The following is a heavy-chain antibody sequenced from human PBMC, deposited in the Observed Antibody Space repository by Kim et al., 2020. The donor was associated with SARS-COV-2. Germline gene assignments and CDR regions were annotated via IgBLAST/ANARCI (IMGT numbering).Heavy chain of an antibody. CDR1: GYTFTTYA. J-gene: IGHJ4*02. V-gene: IGHV7-4-1*02. CDR3: AREGITADY. CDR2: INTNTGNP. D-gene: IGHD1-20*01. Sequence: VKVSCKASGYTFTTYAMNWVRQAPGQGLEWMGWINTNTGNPTYAQGFTGRFVFSLDTSVSTTYLEINSLKSEDTAIYFCAREGITADYWGQGTLVTVSS.